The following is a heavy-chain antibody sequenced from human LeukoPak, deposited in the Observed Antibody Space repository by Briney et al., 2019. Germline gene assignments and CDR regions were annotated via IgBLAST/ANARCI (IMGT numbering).Heavy chain of an antibody. CDR2: IYSGGST. CDR3: ARDLNDYGLGSYYINWFDP. D-gene: IGHD3-10*01. CDR1: GLTVSRNY. V-gene: IGHV3-66*01. J-gene: IGHJ5*02. Sequence: GGSLRLSCAASGLTVSRNYMNWVRQAPGMGLEWVAVIYSGGSTYYADSVKDRFTISRDNSKNTLYLQMNSLRAEDTAVYYCARDLNDYGLGSYYINWFDPWGQGTLVTVSS.